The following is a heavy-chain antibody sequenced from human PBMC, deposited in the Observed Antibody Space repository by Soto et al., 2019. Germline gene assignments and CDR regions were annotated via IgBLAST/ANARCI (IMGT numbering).Heavy chain of an antibody. CDR1: GGSFSDYY. CDR3: ARTPTRGASAWLDP. J-gene: IGHJ5*02. Sequence: SETQSLTCAIYGGSFSDYYWHWIRQSPGKGLEWIGEIHLSGRVNFTPSLKSRTSLSMDTSRNQFFLTLRSVTAADTAVYFCARTPTRGASAWLDPWGRGHLVTVSS. V-gene: IGHV4-34*01. D-gene: IGHD1-26*01. CDR2: IHLSGRV.